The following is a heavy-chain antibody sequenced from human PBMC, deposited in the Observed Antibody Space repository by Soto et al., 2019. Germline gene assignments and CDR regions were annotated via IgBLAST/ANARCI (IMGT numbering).Heavy chain of an antibody. CDR1: GGAISSGSYY. CDR3: ATYSSGRRWYFDL. J-gene: IGHJ2*01. Sequence: QVQLQESGPGLVKPSETLSLTCTVSGGAISSGSYYWSWIRQPPGKGLEWIGYIYYTGTANCDPSLKSRVTISVDTSKNQFSLKLSSVTAADTAVYYCATYSSGRRWYFDLWGRGALVTVSS. V-gene: IGHV4-61*01. D-gene: IGHD6-19*01. CDR2: IYYTGTA.